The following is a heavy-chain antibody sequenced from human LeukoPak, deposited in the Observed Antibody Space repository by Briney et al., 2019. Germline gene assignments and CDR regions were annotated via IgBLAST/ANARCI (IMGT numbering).Heavy chain of an antibody. J-gene: IGHJ4*02. CDR1: GGSISSYY. V-gene: IGHV4-59*01. CDR3: ARVVDDFWYFDY. D-gene: IGHD3-3*01. Sequence: SETLSLTCTVSGGSISSYYWSWIRQPPGEGLEWIGYIYYSGSTNYNPSLKSRVTISVDTSKNQFSLKLSSVTAADTAVYYCARVVDDFWYFDYWGQGTLVTVSS. CDR2: IYYSGST.